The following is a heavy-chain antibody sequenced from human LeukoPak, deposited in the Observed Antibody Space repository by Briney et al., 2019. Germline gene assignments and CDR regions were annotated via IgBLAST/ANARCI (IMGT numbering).Heavy chain of an antibody. D-gene: IGHD2-8*01. CDR1: GFTFSSYT. CDR2: ISSSSSYI. Sequence: GGSLRLSCAASGFTFSSYTMNWVRQAPGKGLEWVSSISSSSSYISYADSVKGRFTISRDNAKNSLSLQMNSLRAEDTAVYYCAREGIVLRVYHFAYWGQRTLVTVSS. CDR3: AREGIVLRVYHFAY. J-gene: IGHJ4*02. V-gene: IGHV3-21*01.